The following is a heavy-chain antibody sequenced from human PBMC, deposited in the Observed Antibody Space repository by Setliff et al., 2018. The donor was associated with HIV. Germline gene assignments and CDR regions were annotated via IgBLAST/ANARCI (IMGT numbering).Heavy chain of an antibody. J-gene: IGHJ6*02. CDR2: IHDNGRT. CDR1: GDSITTNGYY. V-gene: IGHV4-39*01. CDR3: ARHPPHDSTWPYYYYGMDV. Sequence: SETLSLTCTVSGDSITTNGYYWGWIRQPPGKGLEWIGIIHDNGRTYFDPSLQSRVTISVDMSKTQFSLTLRSVTAADTAVYYCARHPPHDSTWPYYYYGMDVWGQGTTVTVSS. D-gene: IGHD6-13*01.